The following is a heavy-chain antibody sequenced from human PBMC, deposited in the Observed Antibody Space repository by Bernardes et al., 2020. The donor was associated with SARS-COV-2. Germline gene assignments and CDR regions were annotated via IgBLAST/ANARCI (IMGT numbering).Heavy chain of an antibody. V-gene: IGHV3-66*02. CDR3: ARRSASNWSHDC. J-gene: IGHJ4*02. CDR1: GFTVNTNY. CDR2: IYRGGST. Sequence: VESLFLSCAASGFTVNTNYMSWVRQAPGKGLEWVSVIYRGGSTYYADSVKGRFTISRDNSKNTLYLQMNSLRPEDTAVYYCARRSASNWSHDCWGQGTLVTGSS. D-gene: IGHD6-13*01.